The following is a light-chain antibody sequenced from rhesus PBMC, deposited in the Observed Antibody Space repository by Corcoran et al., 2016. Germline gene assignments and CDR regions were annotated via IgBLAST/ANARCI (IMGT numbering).Light chain of an antibody. Sequence: DIQMTQSPSSLSASVGDRVTVTCRASQDINKELTWYQQKPGKAPTLLINAASSLQTGVSSRVSGIGSCTDFTLPLSSLPPADVSTYHCLQDSATPYSFGQGTKVEIK. J-gene: IGKJ2*01. CDR1: QDINKE. CDR2: AAS. CDR3: LQDSATPYS. V-gene: IGKV1-94*01.